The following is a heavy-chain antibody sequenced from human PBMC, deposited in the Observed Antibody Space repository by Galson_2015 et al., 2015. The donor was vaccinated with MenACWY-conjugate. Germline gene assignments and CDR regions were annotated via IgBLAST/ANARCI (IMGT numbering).Heavy chain of an antibody. Sequence: SVKVSCKASEVTLNVYTISWVRQAPGEGLEWVGRIIPILGMTNYGQRFQGRVTMTADKSTSTAYRELSSLRSEGTAVYYCARDMGSVGAVWGQGTTVIVS. J-gene: IGHJ6*02. CDR2: IIPILGMT. CDR1: EVTLNVYT. CDR3: ARDMGSVGAV. V-gene: IGHV1-69*04. D-gene: IGHD3-16*01.